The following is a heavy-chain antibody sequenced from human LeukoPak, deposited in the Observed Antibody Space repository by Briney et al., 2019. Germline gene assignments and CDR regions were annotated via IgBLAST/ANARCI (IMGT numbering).Heavy chain of an antibody. J-gene: IGHJ4*02. CDR3: GVGGDYSAWYGSYFVDF. D-gene: IGHD6-19*01. CDR1: GYTFTSYN. CDR2: INPSGGST. Sequence: ASVKVSCKASGYTFTSYNMHWVRQAPGQGLEWMGIINPSGGSTNYAQKFQGRVTMTRDTSTTTVYMELTSLRSEDTAVYYCGVGGDYSAWYGSYFVDFWGQGTLVTVSS. V-gene: IGHV1-46*01.